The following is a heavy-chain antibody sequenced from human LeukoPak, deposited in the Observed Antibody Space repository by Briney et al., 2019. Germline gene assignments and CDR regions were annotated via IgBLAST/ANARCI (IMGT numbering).Heavy chain of an antibody. V-gene: IGHV4-4*02. J-gene: IGHJ4*02. CDR2: IYHSGST. CDR3: ARIGYSSSWFPFDY. CDR1: GGSISSSNW. D-gene: IGHD6-13*01. Sequence: SETLSLTCAVSGGSISSSNWWSWVRQPPGKGLEWIGEIYHSGSTNYNPSLKSRVTISVDKSKNQFSLKLGSVTAADTAVYYCARIGYSSSWFPFDYWGQGTLVTVSS.